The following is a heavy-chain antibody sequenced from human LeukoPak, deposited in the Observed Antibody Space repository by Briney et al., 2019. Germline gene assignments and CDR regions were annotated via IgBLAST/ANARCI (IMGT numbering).Heavy chain of an antibody. CDR1: GYTFTDYY. V-gene: IGHV1-69-2*01. D-gene: IGHD3-3*01. CDR3: ATDPQLADFWGGYYDY. CDR2: VDPEDGET. Sequence: ASVKVSCKVSGYTFTDYYMHWVQQAPGKGLEWMGLVDPEDGETIYAEKFQGRVTITADTSTDTAYMELSSLRSEDTAVYYCATDPQLADFWGGYYDYWGQGTLVTVSS. J-gene: IGHJ4*02.